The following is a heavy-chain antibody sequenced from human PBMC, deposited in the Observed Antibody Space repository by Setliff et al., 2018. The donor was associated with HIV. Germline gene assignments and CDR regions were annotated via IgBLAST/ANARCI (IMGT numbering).Heavy chain of an antibody. CDR3: ATLDPSGGNFLAY. Sequence: SETLSLTCTVSGDTDFYWNGIRQPPGKGLEWIGYIHASGKTNYNPSLKSRVTISLDTSKMQFSLHLTSVTAADTAVYYCATLDPSGGNFLAYWGQGTLVTVSS. CDR2: IHASGKT. CDR1: GDTDFY. J-gene: IGHJ4*02. V-gene: IGHV4-4*09. D-gene: IGHD2-21*02.